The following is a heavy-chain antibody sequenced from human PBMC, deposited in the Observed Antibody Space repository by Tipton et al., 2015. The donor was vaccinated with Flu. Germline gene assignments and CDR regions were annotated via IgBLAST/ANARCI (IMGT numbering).Heavy chain of an antibody. Sequence: TLSLTCSVSGGSIGSPYCWGWVRQPPGKGLEWIANICPGSPYRNPSLKSRVIISVDRSKNQFSLKLTSVTAADTAVYYCARGSGYANPYLDYWGRGTLVTVSS. CDR2: ICPGSP. CDR3: ARGSGYANPYLDY. CDR1: GGSIGSPYC. J-gene: IGHJ4*02. V-gene: IGHV4-38-2*01. D-gene: IGHD5-12*01.